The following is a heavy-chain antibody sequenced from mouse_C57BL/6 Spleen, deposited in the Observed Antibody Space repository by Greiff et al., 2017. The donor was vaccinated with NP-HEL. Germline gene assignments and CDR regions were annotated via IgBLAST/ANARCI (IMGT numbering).Heavy chain of an antibody. J-gene: IGHJ2*01. CDR2: IWSGGST. CDR3: ARFQDYGSSYGYYFDY. D-gene: IGHD1-1*01. CDR1: GFSLTSYG. V-gene: IGHV2-2*01. Sequence: VKLVESGPGLVQPSQSLSITCTVSGFSLTSYGVHWVRQSPGKGLEWLGVIWSGGSTDYNAAFISRLSISKDNSKSQVFFKMNSLQADDTAIYYCARFQDYGSSYGYYFDYWGQGTTLTVSS.